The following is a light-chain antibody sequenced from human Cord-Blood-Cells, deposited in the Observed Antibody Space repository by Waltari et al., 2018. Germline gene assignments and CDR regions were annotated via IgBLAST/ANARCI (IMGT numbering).Light chain of an antibody. Sequence: EIVLTQSPATLSLSPGERATLPCRASQSVSSYLAWYQQKPGQAPRLLIYDASNRATGIPARFSCSGSGTDFTLTISSLEPEDFAVYYCQQRSNWPITCGQGTRLEIK. V-gene: IGKV3-11*01. CDR2: DAS. CDR1: QSVSSY. CDR3: QQRSNWPIT. J-gene: IGKJ5*01.